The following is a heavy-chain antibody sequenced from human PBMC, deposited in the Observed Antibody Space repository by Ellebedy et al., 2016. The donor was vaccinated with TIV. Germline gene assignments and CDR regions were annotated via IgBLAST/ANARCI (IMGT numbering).Heavy chain of an antibody. V-gene: IGHV1-8*01. Sequence: AASVKVSCKASGYTFTDFDINWVRQATGQGLEWVGWMNPNSGNTGSAQKFQGRVTMTMDSSISTAYMELSSLRSEDTAVYYCGRGRGYASTGRVYYFDYWGQGSIVTVSS. CDR1: GYTFTDFD. J-gene: IGHJ4*02. CDR2: MNPNSGNT. D-gene: IGHD2-15*01. CDR3: GRGRGYASTGRVYYFDY.